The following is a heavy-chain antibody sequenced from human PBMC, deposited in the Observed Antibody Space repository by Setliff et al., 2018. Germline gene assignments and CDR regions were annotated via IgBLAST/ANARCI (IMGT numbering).Heavy chain of an antibody. D-gene: IGHD7-27*01. CDR2: IKSDGSST. V-gene: IGHV3-74*01. Sequence: PGGSLRLSCAASGFTFSSFWMHWVRQAPGKGLAWVSRIKSDGSSTTYADSVKGRFTISRDNAKNTLYLQMNGLRAEDTAVYYCARDNWGPEYWGQGTLVTVSS. CDR1: GFTFSSFW. CDR3: ARDNWGPEY. J-gene: IGHJ4*02.